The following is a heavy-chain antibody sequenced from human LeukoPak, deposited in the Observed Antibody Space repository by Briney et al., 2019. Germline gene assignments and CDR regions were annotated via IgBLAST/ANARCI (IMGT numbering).Heavy chain of an antibody. CDR2: FIPIFGSA. CDR3: ARAHVVVLGGALGGMDV. V-gene: IGHV1-69*13. Sequence: ASVKVSCKASGGTFTSFAISWVRQAPGQGLEWMGGFIPIFGSAKYAQKFQGRVTITADESTSTAYMELSSLRSDDTAVYYCARAHVVVLGGALGGMDVWGQGNTVTVSS. D-gene: IGHD3-10*01. J-gene: IGHJ6*02. CDR1: GGTFTSFA.